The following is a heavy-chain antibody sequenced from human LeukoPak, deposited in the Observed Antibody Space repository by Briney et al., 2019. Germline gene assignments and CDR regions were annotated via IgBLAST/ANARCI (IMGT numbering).Heavy chain of an antibody. CDR2: IKQDGSEK. CDR3: AREVHPPTLLYYYYYYMDV. Sequence: GGSLRLSCAASGFTFSSYAMSWVRQAPGKGLEWVANIKQDGSEKYYVDSVKGRFTISRDNAKNSLYLQMNSLRAEDTAVYYCAREVHPPTLLYYYYYYMDVWGKGTTVTVSS. CDR1: GFTFSSYA. J-gene: IGHJ6*03. D-gene: IGHD2-15*01. V-gene: IGHV3-7*01.